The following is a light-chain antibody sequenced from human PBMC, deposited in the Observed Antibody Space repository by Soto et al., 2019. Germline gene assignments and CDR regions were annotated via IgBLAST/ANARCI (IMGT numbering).Light chain of an antibody. V-gene: IGKV3-11*01. J-gene: IGKJ2*01. CDR3: QQRYNWPNT. Sequence: EIVLTQSPATLSLSPGGRATLSCRTSQSVGTYLAWYQHNPSQAPRLLIYDASNRATGIPARFRGSGSGTDFTLTISSPEPEDFAVYYCQQRYNWPNTFGQGTKLEIK. CDR1: QSVGTY. CDR2: DAS.